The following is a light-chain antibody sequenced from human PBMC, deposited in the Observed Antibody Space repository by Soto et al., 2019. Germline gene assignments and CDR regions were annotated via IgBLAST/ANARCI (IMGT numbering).Light chain of an antibody. CDR2: GAS. J-gene: IGKJ4*01. Sequence: EILMTQSPDSLCVSIGESATLSCRASQSVGSHLAWYQQKPGQAPRLLIFGASTRASGTPPRFRGSGSGTQFSLNINYLRSEDFAVYYCQQYKDWVTFGAGTKVDIK. CDR1: QSVGSH. V-gene: IGKV3D-15*01. CDR3: QQYKDWVT.